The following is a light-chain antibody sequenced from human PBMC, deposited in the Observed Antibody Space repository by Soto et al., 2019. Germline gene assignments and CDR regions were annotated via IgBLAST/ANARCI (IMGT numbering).Light chain of an antibody. J-gene: IGKJ1*01. Sequence: DIQMTQSPSTLSASVGDRVSTNCRASQSVSGWLAWYQQKPGKAPKLLIYKASSLQSGVPSRFSGSGSGTEFTLTISSLQPDDFATYYCQQYNTYSRTFGQGTKVDIK. CDR2: KAS. V-gene: IGKV1-5*03. CDR3: QQYNTYSRT. CDR1: QSVSGW.